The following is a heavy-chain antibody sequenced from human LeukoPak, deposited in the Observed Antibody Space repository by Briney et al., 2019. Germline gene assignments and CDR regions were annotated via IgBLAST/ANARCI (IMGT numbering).Heavy chain of an antibody. Sequence: SVKVSCKASGGTFSSYAISWVRQAPGQGLEWMGGIIPIFGTANYAQKLQGRVTMTTDTSTSTAYMELRSLRSDDTAVYYCARVSRGGIVVVPAAIEDYWGQGTLVTVSS. D-gene: IGHD2-2*02. CDR2: IIPIFGTA. J-gene: IGHJ4*02. V-gene: IGHV1-69*05. CDR3: ARVSRGGIVVVPAAIEDY. CDR1: GGTFSSYA.